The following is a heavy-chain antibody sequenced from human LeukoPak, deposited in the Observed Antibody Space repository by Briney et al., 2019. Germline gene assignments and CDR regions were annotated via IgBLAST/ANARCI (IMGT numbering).Heavy chain of an antibody. D-gene: IGHD3-22*01. Sequence: SETLSLTCTVSGGSISSGSYYWSWIQQPAGKGLEWIGRIYTSGSTNYNPSLKSRVTISVDTSKNQFSLKLSSVTAADTAVCYCARDSRYYYNSSGYYTLDYWGQGTLVTVSS. J-gene: IGHJ4*02. CDR1: GGSISSGSYY. V-gene: IGHV4-61*02. CDR2: IYTSGST. CDR3: ARDSRYYYNSSGYYTLDY.